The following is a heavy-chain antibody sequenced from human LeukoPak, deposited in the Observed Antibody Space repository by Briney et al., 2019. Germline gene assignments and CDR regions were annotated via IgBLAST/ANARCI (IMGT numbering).Heavy chain of an antibody. Sequence: ASVKVSCKASGYTFTRYYMHWVRQAPGQGLEWMGWINPNSGGTNYAQKFQGRVTMTRDTSISTAYMELSRLRSGDAAGYYCARDITYEHGDYWGQGTLVTVSS. J-gene: IGHJ4*02. CDR2: INPNSGGT. D-gene: IGHD3-10*01. CDR3: ARDITYEHGDY. V-gene: IGHV1-2*02. CDR1: GYTFTRYY.